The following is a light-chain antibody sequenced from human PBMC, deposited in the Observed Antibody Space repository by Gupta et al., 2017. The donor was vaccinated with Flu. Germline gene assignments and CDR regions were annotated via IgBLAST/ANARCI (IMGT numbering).Light chain of an antibody. CDR1: QSISDY. Sequence: DIQMTQSPPSLSASVGDRVTITCRASQSISDYLNWYQQKPGKAPKLLIYDVSSLQSGVPSRFSGTGSGTAFTLTISSLQPEDFATYYCQQSYSGLLITFGQGTRLEIK. CDR3: QQSYSGLLIT. V-gene: IGKV1-39*01. CDR2: DVS. J-gene: IGKJ5*01.